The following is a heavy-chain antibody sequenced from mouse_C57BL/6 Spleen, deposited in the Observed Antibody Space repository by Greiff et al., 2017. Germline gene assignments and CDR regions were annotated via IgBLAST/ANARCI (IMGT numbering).Heavy chain of an antibody. Sequence: VQLQQPGAELVMPGASVQLSCKASGYTFTSYWMHWVKQRPGQGLEWIGEIDPSDSYTNYNQKFKGKSTLTVDKSSSTAYMQLSSLTSEDSAVYYCARGGNPYYYAMDYWGQGTSVTVSS. CDR1: GYTFTSYW. CDR3: ARGGNPYYYAMDY. D-gene: IGHD2-1*01. V-gene: IGHV1-69*01. CDR2: IDPSDSYT. J-gene: IGHJ4*01.